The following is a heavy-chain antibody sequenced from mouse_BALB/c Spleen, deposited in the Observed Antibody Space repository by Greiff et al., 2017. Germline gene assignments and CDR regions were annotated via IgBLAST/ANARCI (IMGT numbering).Heavy chain of an antibody. Sequence: QVQLQQSGPSLVQPSQSLSITCTVSGFSLTSYGVHWVRQSPGKGLEWLGVIWRGGSTDYNAAFMSRLSITKDNSKSQVFLKMNSLQTDDTAMYYCARDSQSTMITTCWFAYWGQGTLVTVSA. J-gene: IGHJ3*01. CDR3: ARDSQSTMITTCWFAY. CDR1: GFSLTSYG. D-gene: IGHD2-4*01. V-gene: IGHV2-5-1*01. CDR2: IWRGGST.